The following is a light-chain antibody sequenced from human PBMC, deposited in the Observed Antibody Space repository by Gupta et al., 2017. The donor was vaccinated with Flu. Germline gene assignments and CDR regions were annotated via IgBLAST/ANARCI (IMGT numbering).Light chain of an antibody. Sequence: VTAGEPASISCSSSQGLLHSNGYNSLDWHLHKPGQPPQLLMYLVSKRAFAVRDRFSGTGSGIDFTLRIMRGEAEAVGVYYCCQSLTTPWTFGQGTRVELK. J-gene: IGKJ1*01. CDR2: LVS. CDR1: QGLLHSNGYNS. V-gene: IGKV2-28*01. CDR3: CQSLTTPWT.